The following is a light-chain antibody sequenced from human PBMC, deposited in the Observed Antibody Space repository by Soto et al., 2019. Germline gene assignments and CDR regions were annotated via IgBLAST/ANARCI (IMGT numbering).Light chain of an antibody. CDR1: QSVSGN. Sequence: EIVMTQSPAPLSVSPGERVTLSCRASQSVSGNFAWYQQKPGQAPRLLIYGASTRATGIPARFSGSGSGTEFTLTISRLEPEDFAVYYCQQFSSYPLTLGGGTKVDIK. CDR3: QQFSSYPLT. CDR2: GAS. J-gene: IGKJ4*01. V-gene: IGKV3-15*01.